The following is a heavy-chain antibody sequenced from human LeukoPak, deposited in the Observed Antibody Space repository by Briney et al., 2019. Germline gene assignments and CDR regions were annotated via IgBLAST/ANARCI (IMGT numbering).Heavy chain of an antibody. CDR2: INPKSGGT. CDR3: PSYDYGDYVGPFDF. D-gene: IGHD4-17*01. V-gene: IGHV1-2*02. Sequence: ASVKVSCKASGYTFTGYYMHWVRQAPGQGLEWMGWINPKSGGTNYTQKFKGKVTITRDPSISTAPMELSRLRSHAPAGYSLPSYDYGDYVGPFDFWGQGTLVTVSS. J-gene: IGHJ4*02. CDR1: GYTFTGYY.